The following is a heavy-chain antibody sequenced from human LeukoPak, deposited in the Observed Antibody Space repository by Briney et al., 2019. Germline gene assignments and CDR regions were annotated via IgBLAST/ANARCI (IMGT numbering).Heavy chain of an antibody. J-gene: IGHJ2*01. V-gene: IGHV1-18*04. D-gene: IGHD3-9*01. CDR2: ISANNGET. CDR3: ARDLDWVFDL. CDR1: GYTFTNYG. Sequence: ASVMVSCKASGYTFTNYGISWVRQAPGQGLEWMAWISANNGETRYAQNLQGRVTMTTDTSTSTAYMELRSLRSDDTAVYYCARDLDWVFDLWGRGTLVTVSS.